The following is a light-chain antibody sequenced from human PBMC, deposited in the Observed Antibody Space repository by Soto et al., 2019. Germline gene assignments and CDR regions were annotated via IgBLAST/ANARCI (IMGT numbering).Light chain of an antibody. CDR2: GAS. CDR3: EQTYSDIS. Sequence: DIQMTQSPPSLSASVGDRITITCRASRTINTYLNWFQQKPGEAPRLLYYGASTLHDGVPSRFSGSGSGADLTLTLSGLQPEDFASYHSEQTYSDISFGGGSKVDIK. CDR1: RTINTY. V-gene: IGKV1-39*01. J-gene: IGKJ4*01.